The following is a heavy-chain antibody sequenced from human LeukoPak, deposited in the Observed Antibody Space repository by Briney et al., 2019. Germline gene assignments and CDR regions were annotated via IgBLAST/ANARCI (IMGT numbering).Heavy chain of an antibody. Sequence: PSETLSLTCAVSGGSISSGGYSWSWIRQPPGKGLEWIGYIYHSGSTYYNPSLKSRVTISVDRSKNQSSLKLSSVTAADTAVYYCAREASGSGGYYFDYWGQGTLVTVSS. V-gene: IGHV4-30-2*01. D-gene: IGHD3-10*01. CDR3: AREASGSGGYYFDY. CDR1: GGSISSGGYS. J-gene: IGHJ4*02. CDR2: IYHSGST.